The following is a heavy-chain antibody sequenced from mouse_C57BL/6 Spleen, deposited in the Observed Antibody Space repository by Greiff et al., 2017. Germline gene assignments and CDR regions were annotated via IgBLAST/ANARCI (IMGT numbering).Heavy chain of an antibody. CDR1: GYTFTSYW. CDR2: IDPSDSET. V-gene: IGHV1-52*01. Sequence: VQLQQPGAELVRPGSSVKLSCKASGYTFTSYWMHWVKQRPIQGLEWIGNIDPSDSETHYNQKFKDKATLTVDKSSSPAYMQLSSLTSEDSAVYYCARGDYYAMDYWGQGTSVTVSS. J-gene: IGHJ4*01. CDR3: ARGDYYAMDY.